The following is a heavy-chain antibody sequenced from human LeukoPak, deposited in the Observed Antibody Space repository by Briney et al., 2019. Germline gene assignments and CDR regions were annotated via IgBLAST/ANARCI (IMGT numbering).Heavy chain of an antibody. CDR3: ARDSDDTVNTGGMDV. J-gene: IGHJ6*02. CDR2: IYNSGST. V-gene: IGHV4-61*02. CDR1: GGSISSGGYY. D-gene: IGHD4-17*01. Sequence: SETLSLTCTVSGGSISSGGYYWSWIRQPAGKGLEWIGRIYNSGSTNYNPSLKSRVTISVDTSKNQFSLKLSSVTAADTAVYYCARDSDDTVNTGGMDVWGQGTTVTVSS.